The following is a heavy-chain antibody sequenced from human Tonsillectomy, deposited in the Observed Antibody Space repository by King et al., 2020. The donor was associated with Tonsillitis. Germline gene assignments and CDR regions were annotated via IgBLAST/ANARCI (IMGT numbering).Heavy chain of an antibody. CDR3: ARQGYDLLYDHDY. V-gene: IGHV5-10-1*03. D-gene: IGHD5-12*01. Sequence: VQLVESGAEVKKPGESLRISCKGSGYIFTSYWISWVRQMPGKGLEWMGRIDPSDSYTNYSPSFQGHVTISADKSISTAYLQWSSLKASDTAMYYCARQGYDLLYDHDYWGQGTLVTVSS. J-gene: IGHJ4*02. CDR1: GYIFTSYW. CDR2: IDPSDSYT.